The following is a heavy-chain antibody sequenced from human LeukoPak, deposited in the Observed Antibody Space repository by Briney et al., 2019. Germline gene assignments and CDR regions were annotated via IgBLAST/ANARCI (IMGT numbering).Heavy chain of an antibody. J-gene: IGHJ4*02. CDR1: GFTVSSNY. Sequence: GGSLRLSCAASGFTVSSNYMSWVRQAPGKGLEWVSVIYSGGSTYYADSVKGRFTISRDNSKNTLYLQMNSLRAEDTAVYYCARDSPGSRWYDYWGQGTLVTVSS. D-gene: IGHD6-13*01. V-gene: IGHV3-53*01. CDR3: ARDSPGSRWYDY. CDR2: IYSGGST.